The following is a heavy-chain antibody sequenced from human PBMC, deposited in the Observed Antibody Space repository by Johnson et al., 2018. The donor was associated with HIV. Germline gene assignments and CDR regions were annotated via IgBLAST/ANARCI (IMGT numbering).Heavy chain of an antibody. V-gene: IGHV3-30*18. CDR1: GFTFSNFG. CDR2: ISFAGSNK. Sequence: QVQLVESGGGLVQPGGSLRLSCAASGFTFSNFGFHWVRQAPGKGLEWVAAISFAGSNKYYADSVKGRFTISRDNSKNTLYLQMNSLRAEDTAVYYCAKGTLYSSSSRAFDIWGQGTMVTVSS. J-gene: IGHJ3*02. D-gene: IGHD6-6*01. CDR3: AKGTLYSSSSRAFDI.